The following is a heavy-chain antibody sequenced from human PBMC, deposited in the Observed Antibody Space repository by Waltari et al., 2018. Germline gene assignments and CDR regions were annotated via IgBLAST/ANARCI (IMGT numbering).Heavy chain of an antibody. D-gene: IGHD3-22*01. CDR2: ISAYNGNT. CDR3: ARDKMYYYDSSGYYYFDY. CDR1: GYTFTSYG. J-gene: IGHJ4*02. V-gene: IGHV1-18*01. Sequence: QVQLVQSGAEVKKPGASVKVSCKASGYTFTSYGISWVRQAPGQGLEWMGWISAYNGNTNYAQKLQGRVTMTTDTSTSTAYMELRSLRSDDTAVYYCARDKMYYYDSSGYYYFDYWGQGTLVTVSS.